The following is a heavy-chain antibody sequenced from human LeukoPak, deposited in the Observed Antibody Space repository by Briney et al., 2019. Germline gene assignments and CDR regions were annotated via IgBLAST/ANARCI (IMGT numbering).Heavy chain of an antibody. J-gene: IGHJ6*02. CDR2: ISTSGNTI. CDR1: GXTFSSYE. V-gene: IGHV3-48*03. CDR3: ATNVGPRRRYPVLMDV. Sequence: PGGSLRLSWAASGXTFSSYEVNWVRQAPGKGLEWVSYISTSGNTIYYADSVKGRFTISRDNAKNSLYLQMNSLRAEDTAVYYCATNVGPRRRYPVLMDVWGQGTTVTVS. D-gene: IGHD2-8*01.